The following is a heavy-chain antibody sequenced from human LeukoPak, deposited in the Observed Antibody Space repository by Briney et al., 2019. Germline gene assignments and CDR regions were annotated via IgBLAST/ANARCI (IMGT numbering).Heavy chain of an antibody. CDR2: ISAYNGNT. V-gene: IGHV1-18*01. CDR1: GYTFTSYG. D-gene: IGHD6-19*01. Sequence: APVKVSCKASGYTFTSYGISWVRQAPGQGLEWMGWISAYNGNTNYAQKLQGRVTMTTDTSTSTAYMELRSLRSDDTAVYYCARVAEGIAVAGAYYFDYWGQGTLVTVSS. J-gene: IGHJ4*02. CDR3: ARVAEGIAVAGAYYFDY.